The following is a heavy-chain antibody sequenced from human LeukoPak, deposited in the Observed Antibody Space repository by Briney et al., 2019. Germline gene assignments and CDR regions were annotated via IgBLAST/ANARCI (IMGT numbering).Heavy chain of an antibody. CDR2: MNPNSGNT. Sequence: GASVKVSCKASGYTFTSYDINWVRQATGQGLEWMGWMNPNSGNTGYAQKFQGRVTMTRNTSISTAYMELSSLRSEDTAVYYCAKDRGQCTNGVCHNYYYMDVWGKGTTVTVCS. CDR3: AKDRGQCTNGVCHNYYYMDV. D-gene: IGHD2-8*01. J-gene: IGHJ6*03. CDR1: GYTFTSYD. V-gene: IGHV1-8*01.